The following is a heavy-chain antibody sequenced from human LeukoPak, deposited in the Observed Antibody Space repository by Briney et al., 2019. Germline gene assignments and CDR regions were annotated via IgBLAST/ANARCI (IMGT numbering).Heavy chain of an antibody. CDR2: IYYSGST. V-gene: IGHV4-59*01. D-gene: IGHD3-22*01. Sequence: SETLSLTCTVSGGSISSYYWSWIRQPPGKGLEWIGYIYYSGSTNYNPYLKSRVTISVDTSKNQFSLKLSSVTAADTAVYYCAREVVITVANWFDPWGQGTLLTVSS. J-gene: IGHJ5*02. CDR1: GGSISSYY. CDR3: AREVVITVANWFDP.